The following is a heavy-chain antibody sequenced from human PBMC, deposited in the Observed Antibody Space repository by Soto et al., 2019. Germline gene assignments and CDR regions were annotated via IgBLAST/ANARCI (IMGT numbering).Heavy chain of an antibody. CDR2: INTGNGNT. CDR1: GYTFTNYA. V-gene: IGHV1-3*04. D-gene: IGHD3-9*01. Sequence: ASVKVSCKASGYTFTNYAMHWMRQAPGQRLEWMGWINTGNGNTKYSQKFQGRVTITRDTSASTAYVELSSLRTEDTGIYYCAKGPLGDSLTGYYVPYAPFDYWGQGTLVTVSS. J-gene: IGHJ4*02. CDR3: AKGPLGDSLTGYYVPYAPFDY.